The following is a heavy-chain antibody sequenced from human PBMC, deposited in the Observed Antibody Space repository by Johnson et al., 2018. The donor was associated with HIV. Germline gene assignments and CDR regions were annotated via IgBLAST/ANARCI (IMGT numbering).Heavy chain of an antibody. CDR3: ARAQVLPDDAFDL. J-gene: IGHJ3*01. CDR2: IRSDGSNK. D-gene: IGHD2-2*01. Sequence: VQLVESGGGLVKPGGSLRLSCAASGFTFRNYAMHWVRQAPGKGLEWVAFIRSDGSNKSYADTVMGRFTISRDDAKNTLYLQMNSLRAEDTAVYYCARAQVLPDDAFDLWGQGTMVIVSS. V-gene: IGHV3-30*02. CDR1: GFTFRNYA.